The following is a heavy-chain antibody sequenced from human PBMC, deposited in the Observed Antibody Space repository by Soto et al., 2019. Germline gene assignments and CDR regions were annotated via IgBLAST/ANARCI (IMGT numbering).Heavy chain of an antibody. V-gene: IGHV4-31*03. D-gene: IGHD3-3*01. CDR1: GGSISSGGYY. CDR2: IYYSGST. CDR3: AGRTSLTSVEIFSGGLSGYNWVDP. J-gene: IGHJ5*01. Sequence: PSETLSLTCTVSGGSISSGGYYWSWIRQHPGKGLEWIGYIYYSGSTYYNPSLKSRVTISVDTSKNQFSLKLSSVTAADTAVYYCAGRTSLTSVEIFSGGLSGYNWVDPWGRGTLVTAPQ.